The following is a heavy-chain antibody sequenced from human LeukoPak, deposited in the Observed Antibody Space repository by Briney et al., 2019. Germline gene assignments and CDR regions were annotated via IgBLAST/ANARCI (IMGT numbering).Heavy chain of an antibody. D-gene: IGHD2-15*01. Sequence: SVKVSCKASGGTFSSYAISWVRQAPGQGLEWMGGIIPIFGTANYAQKFQGRVTMTRDTSISTAYMELSRLRSDDTAVYYCARVGRISTEYFQHWGQGTLVTVSS. CDR3: ARVGRISTEYFQH. V-gene: IGHV1-69*05. CDR1: GGTFSSYA. J-gene: IGHJ1*01. CDR2: IIPIFGTA.